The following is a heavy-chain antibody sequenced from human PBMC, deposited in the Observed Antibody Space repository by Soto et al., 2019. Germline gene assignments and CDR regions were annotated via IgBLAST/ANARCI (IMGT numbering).Heavy chain of an antibody. V-gene: IGHV4-59*01. D-gene: IGHD1-26*01. CDR1: GGSISSYY. CDR2: IFYTGST. CDR3: AGDNLVGATKWFDP. J-gene: IGHJ5*02. Sequence: QVQLQESGPGLVRPSETLSLTCTVSGGSISSYYWSWIRQPPGKGLEWIGYIFYTGSTNYSPSLKSRVTISVDTSKNQVPLRLSSVTAAETAVYYCAGDNLVGATKWFDPWGQGTLVTVSS.